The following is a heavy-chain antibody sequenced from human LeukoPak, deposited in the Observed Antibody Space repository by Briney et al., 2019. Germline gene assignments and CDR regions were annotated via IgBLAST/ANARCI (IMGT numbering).Heavy chain of an antibody. J-gene: IGHJ4*02. Sequence: APVKVSCKVSGYTLSELSMHWVRQAPGKGLEWMGGLDPEDGETIYAQHFQGRVTMTEDTSTDTAYMELSSLRSEDTAVYYCAILKVGGYEKDDYWGQGTLVTVSS. CDR2: LDPEDGET. CDR1: GYTLSELS. CDR3: AILKVGGYEKDDY. D-gene: IGHD5-12*01. V-gene: IGHV1-24*01.